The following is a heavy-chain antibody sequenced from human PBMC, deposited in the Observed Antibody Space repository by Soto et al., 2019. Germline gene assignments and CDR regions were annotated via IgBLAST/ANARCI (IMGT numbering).Heavy chain of an antibody. Sequence: GGSLILSCAASGFTFSSYAMSWVRQAPGKGLEWVSAISGSGGTTYYADSVKGRFTISRDNSENTLFLQMNSLRAEDTAVYYCAKVPNYDFWSGPLMDVWGKGTTVTVS. D-gene: IGHD3-3*01. J-gene: IGHJ6*03. CDR2: ISGSGGTT. V-gene: IGHV3-23*01. CDR1: GFTFSSYA. CDR3: AKVPNYDFWSGPLMDV.